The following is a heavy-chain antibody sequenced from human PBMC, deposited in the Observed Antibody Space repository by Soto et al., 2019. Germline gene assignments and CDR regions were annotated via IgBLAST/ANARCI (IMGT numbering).Heavy chain of an antibody. D-gene: IGHD2-2*01. CDR2: IYSGGST. CDR3: AKGPAILLVPAAMNYYYGMDV. J-gene: IGHJ6*02. V-gene: IGHV3-53*01. Sequence: GGSLRLSCAASGFTVSSNYMSWVRQAPGKGLEWVSVIYSGGSTYYADSVKGRFTISRDNSKNTLYLQMNSLRAEDTAVYYCAKGPAILLVPAAMNYYYGMDVWGQGTTVTVSS. CDR1: GFTVSSNY.